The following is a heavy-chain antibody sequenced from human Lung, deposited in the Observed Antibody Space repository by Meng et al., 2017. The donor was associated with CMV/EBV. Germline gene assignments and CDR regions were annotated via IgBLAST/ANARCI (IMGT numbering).Heavy chain of an antibody. J-gene: IGHJ4*02. CDR1: GGSVSSANYY. Sequence: GGSVSSANYYWSWIRQPPGKGLEDIGYIYYSGSTNYNPSLKGRATISVDTSKNHFSLKLSSVTAADTAVYYCARGEGGSIAARPLDYWGQGALVTVSS. D-gene: IGHD6-6*01. V-gene: IGHV4-61*03. CDR2: IYYSGST. CDR3: ARGEGGSIAARPLDY.